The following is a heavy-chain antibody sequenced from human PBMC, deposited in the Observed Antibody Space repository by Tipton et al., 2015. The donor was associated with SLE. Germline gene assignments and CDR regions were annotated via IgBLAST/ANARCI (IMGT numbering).Heavy chain of an antibody. CDR2: IYYSGST. D-gene: IGHD3-10*01. Sequence: TLSLTCTVSGGSISSSSYYWGWIRQPPGKELEWIGSIYYSGSTNYNPSLKSRVTISVDTSKNLFFLKLTSVTAADTAVYFCARGFGYYYNYLDVWGKWTTVIVSS. CDR3: ARGFGYYYNYLDV. CDR1: GGSISSSSYY. V-gene: IGHV4-39*02. J-gene: IGHJ6*03.